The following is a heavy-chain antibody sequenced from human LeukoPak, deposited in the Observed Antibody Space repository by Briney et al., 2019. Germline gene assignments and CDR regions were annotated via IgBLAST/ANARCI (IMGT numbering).Heavy chain of an antibody. D-gene: IGHD3-10*01. V-gene: IGHV4-39*07. CDR2: IYYSGST. CDR1: GGSISSTSYY. J-gene: IGHJ5*02. Sequence: SETLSLTCTVSGGSISSTSYYWGWIRQPPGKGLEWIGSIYYSGSTYDNPSLKSRVTISVDTSNNQFSLKLTSVTAADTAVYYCARVVRFTMVRGVVITATNWFDPWGQGTLVTVSS. CDR3: ARVVRFTMVRGVVITATNWFDP.